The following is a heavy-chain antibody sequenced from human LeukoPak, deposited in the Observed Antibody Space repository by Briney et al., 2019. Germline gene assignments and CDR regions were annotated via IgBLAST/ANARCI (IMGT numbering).Heavy chain of an antibody. V-gene: IGHV4-59*08. CDR2: IYYSGST. CDR3: ARVGLLQTPDP. D-gene: IGHD2-15*01. J-gene: IGHJ5*02. Sequence: TSETLSLTCAVYGESFSGFYWTWIRQPPGKGLEWIGYIYYSGSTNYNPSLKSRVTISVDTSKNQFSLKLSSVTAADTAVYYCARVGLLQTPDPWGQGTLVTVSS. CDR1: GESFSGFY.